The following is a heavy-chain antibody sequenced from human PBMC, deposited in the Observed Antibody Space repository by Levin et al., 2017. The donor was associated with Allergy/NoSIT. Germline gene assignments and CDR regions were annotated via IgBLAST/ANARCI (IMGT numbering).Heavy chain of an antibody. Sequence: ASETLSLTCTVSGGSIIGYYWNWIRQTPGKGLEWLGYAYYTGRSSYNPSLKSRATISLDTSKRQFSLKLTSVSAADTAVYFCAGRATTVAGFYFWGPGTLVTVSS. J-gene: IGHJ4*02. V-gene: IGHV4-59*01. D-gene: IGHD2-15*01. CDR1: GGSIIGYY. CDR3: AGRATTVAGFYF. CDR2: AYYTGRS.